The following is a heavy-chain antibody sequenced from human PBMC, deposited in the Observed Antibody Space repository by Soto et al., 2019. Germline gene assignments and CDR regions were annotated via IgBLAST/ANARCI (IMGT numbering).Heavy chain of an antibody. CDR3: AKSPTLGYSGSWYYFDY. V-gene: IGHV3-23*01. J-gene: IGHJ4*02. CDR1: GFTFSSYA. D-gene: IGHD6-13*01. Sequence: TGGSLRLSCAASGFTFSSYAMSWVRQAPWKGLEWVSAISGSGGSTYYADSVKGRFTISRDNSKNTLYLQMNSLRAEDTAVYYCAKSPTLGYSGSWYYFDYWGQGTLVTVSS. CDR2: ISGSGGST.